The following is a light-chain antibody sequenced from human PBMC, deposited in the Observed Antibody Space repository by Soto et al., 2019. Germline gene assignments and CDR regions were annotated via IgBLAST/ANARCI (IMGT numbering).Light chain of an antibody. CDR1: QGIGND. CDR2: AAS. V-gene: IGKV1-6*01. Sequence: AIQMTQSPSSLSASVGDRVTITCRASQGIGNDLGWHQQKPGKAPKLLIYAASSLHRGVPSRFSGSGSGTDFTLTISTLQPEDFATYYCLQDYNYPYTFGQ. CDR3: LQDYNYPYT. J-gene: IGKJ2*01.